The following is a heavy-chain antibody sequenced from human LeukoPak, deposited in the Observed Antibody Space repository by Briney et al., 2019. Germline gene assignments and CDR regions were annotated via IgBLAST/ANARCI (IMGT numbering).Heavy chain of an antibody. V-gene: IGHV4-31*03. CDR2: IYHSGSS. CDR3: ARDPYGGYGAFDI. Sequence: SETLSLTCTVSGGFISSGAYYWSWICQHPGKGLEWIGYIYHSGSSSYNPSLKSRITISLDTSKNQFSLNLNSVTAADTAVYYCARDPYGGYGAFDIWGQGTRVTASS. D-gene: IGHD5-12*01. CDR1: GGFISSGAYY. J-gene: IGHJ3*02.